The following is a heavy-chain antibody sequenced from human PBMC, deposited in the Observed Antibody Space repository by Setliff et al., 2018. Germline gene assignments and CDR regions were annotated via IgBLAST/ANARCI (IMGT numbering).Heavy chain of an antibody. CDR1: GFTFSSYA. V-gene: IGHV3-23*01. CDR3: ARDLPIAVAFQPYYCGGECYIPPPDSY. J-gene: IGHJ4*02. Sequence: GGSLRLSCAASGFTFSSYAMSWVRQAPGKGLEWVSAISGSGGSTYYADSVKGRFTISRDNAKNSLYLQMNSLRAEDTAVYYCARDLPIAVAFQPYYCGGECYIPPPDSYWGQGTLVTVSS. D-gene: IGHD2-21*01. CDR2: ISGSGGST.